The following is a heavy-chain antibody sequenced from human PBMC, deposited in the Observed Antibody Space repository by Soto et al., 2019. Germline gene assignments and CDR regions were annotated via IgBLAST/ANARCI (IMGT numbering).Heavy chain of an antibody. V-gene: IGHV1-46*01. J-gene: IGHJ5*02. D-gene: IGHD3-9*01. CDR2: INPSGGST. CDR3: ARGLSDILPGSYWGGFDP. Sequence: QVQLVQSGAEVKKPGASVKVSCKASGYTFTSYYMHWVRQAPGQGLEWMGIINPSGGSTSYAQKFQGRVTMTRDKSTSTVYMELRRLRSEDTGVYYCARGLSDILPGSYWGGFDPWGQGSLVTVSS. CDR1: GYTFTSYY.